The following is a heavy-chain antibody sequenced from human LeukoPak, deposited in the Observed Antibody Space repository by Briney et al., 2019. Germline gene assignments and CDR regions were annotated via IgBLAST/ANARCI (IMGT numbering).Heavy chain of an antibody. CDR3: ARSPFASNSWFDP. CDR2: ISSSGSTI. CDR1: GFTFSDYY. J-gene: IGHJ5*02. Sequence: GGSLRLSCAASGFTFSDYYMSWIRQAPGKGLEWVSYISSSGSTIYYADSVKGRFTISRDNAKNSLYLQMNSLRAEDTAVYYCARSPFASNSWFDPWGQGTLVTVSS. D-gene: IGHD3-3*01. V-gene: IGHV3-11*01.